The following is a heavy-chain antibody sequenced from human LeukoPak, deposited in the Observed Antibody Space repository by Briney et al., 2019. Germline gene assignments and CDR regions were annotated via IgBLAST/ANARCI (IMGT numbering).Heavy chain of an antibody. J-gene: IGHJ3*02. V-gene: IGHV3-30*18. CDR1: GFTFSSYG. D-gene: IGHD1-14*01. CDR3: AKEGITDAFDI. CDR2: ISYEGSNK. Sequence: PGRSLRLSCAASGFTFSSYGMHWVRQAPGKGLEWVAVISYEGSNKYYVDSVKGRFTISRDNSKNTLYLQMNSLRAEDTAVYYCAKEGITDAFDIWGQGTMVTVSS.